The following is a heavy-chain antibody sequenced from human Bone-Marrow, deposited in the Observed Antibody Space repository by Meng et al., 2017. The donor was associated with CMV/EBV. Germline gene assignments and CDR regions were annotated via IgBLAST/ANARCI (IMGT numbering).Heavy chain of an antibody. CDR3: ARDLNGGSLDY. Sequence: LSCAASGLTFSSYWMSWVRQAPGKGLEWVANIKQDGSEKYYVDSVKGRFTFSRDNAKNSLYLQMNSLRAEDTAVYYCARDLNGGSLDYWGQGTLVTVSS. D-gene: IGHD2-15*01. CDR2: IKQDGSEK. CDR1: GLTFSSYW. J-gene: IGHJ4*02. V-gene: IGHV3-7*04.